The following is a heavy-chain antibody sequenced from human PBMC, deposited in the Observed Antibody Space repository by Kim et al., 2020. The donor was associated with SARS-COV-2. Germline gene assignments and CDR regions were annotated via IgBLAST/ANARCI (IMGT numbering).Heavy chain of an antibody. CDR3: AALVAATPEAFDI. V-gene: IGHV3-23*01. J-gene: IGHJ3*02. Sequence: ADSVKGRFTISRDNSKNTLYLQMNSLRAEDTAVYYCAALVAATPEAFDIWGQGTMVTVSS. D-gene: IGHD2-15*01.